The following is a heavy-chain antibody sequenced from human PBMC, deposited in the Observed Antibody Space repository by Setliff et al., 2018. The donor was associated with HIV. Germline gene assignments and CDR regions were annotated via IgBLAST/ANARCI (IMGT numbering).Heavy chain of an antibody. Sequence: GGSLRLSCAASGFSFSSYAMHWVRQTPGKGLEWVAIIFHDGSNKYYADSVKGRFTIARDNSKNTLYLQMNSLGAEDTAVYYCVRDLTTIVTRKVFDIWGQGTMVTASS. CDR3: VRDLTTIVTRKVFDI. CDR1: GFSFSSYA. J-gene: IGHJ3*02. CDR2: IFHDGSNK. D-gene: IGHD4-4*01. V-gene: IGHV3-33*01.